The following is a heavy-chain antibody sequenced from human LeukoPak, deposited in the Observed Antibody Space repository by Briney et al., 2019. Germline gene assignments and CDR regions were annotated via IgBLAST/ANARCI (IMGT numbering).Heavy chain of an antibody. CDR3: AREYSSGWYVGSFDY. Sequence: GASVKVSCKASGYSFTSYYMHWVRQAPGQGLEWMGLINPSGSSTTYARKFQGRVTMTRDMSTSTVYMELSSLRSEDTAVYYCAREYSSGWYVGSFDYWGQGTLVTVSS. J-gene: IGHJ4*02. D-gene: IGHD6-19*01. V-gene: IGHV1-46*01. CDR1: GYSFTSYY. CDR2: INPSGSST.